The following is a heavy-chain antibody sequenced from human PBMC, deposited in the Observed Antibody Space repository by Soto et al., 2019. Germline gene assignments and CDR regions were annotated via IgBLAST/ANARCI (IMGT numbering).Heavy chain of an antibody. D-gene: IGHD6-19*01. J-gene: IGHJ1*01. Sequence: GVLRLSCAASGFTVSANYMSWVRQAPGKGLEWVSVIYSGGSTYYADSVKGRFTISRDNSKNTLYLQMNSLRAEDTAVYYCARDRIAVAGNPEYFQHWGQGTLVTVSS. V-gene: IGHV3-66*01. CDR1: GFTVSANY. CDR3: ARDRIAVAGNPEYFQH. CDR2: IYSGGST.